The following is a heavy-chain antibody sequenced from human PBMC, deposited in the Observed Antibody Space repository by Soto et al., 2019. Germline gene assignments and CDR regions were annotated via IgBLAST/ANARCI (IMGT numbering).Heavy chain of an antibody. CDR1: GYTLTELS. CDR3: ATMEIALAGTGAFDI. D-gene: IGHD6-19*01. J-gene: IGHJ3*02. V-gene: IGHV1-24*01. Sequence: QVPLVQSGAEVKKPGATVKIACKVSGYTLTELSMHWVRQAAGKGLEWMGGFDPEDGETIYAQKFQGRVTMTEDTSTDTAYMELSSLRSEDTAVYYCATMEIALAGTGAFDIWGQGTMVTVSS. CDR2: FDPEDGET.